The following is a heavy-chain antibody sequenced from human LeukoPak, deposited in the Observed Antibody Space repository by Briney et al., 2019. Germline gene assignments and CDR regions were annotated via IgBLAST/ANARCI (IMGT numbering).Heavy chain of an antibody. CDR3: ARSYSSSWYYFDY. D-gene: IGHD6-13*01. V-gene: IGHV3-33*01. Sequence: GGSLRLSCAASGFTFSSYGMHWVRQAPGKGLEWVAVIWYDGSNKYYADSVKGRFTISRDNSKNTLYLQMNSLRAEDTAVYYCARSYSSSWYYFDYWGQGTLVTVSP. CDR2: IWYDGSNK. CDR1: GFTFSSYG. J-gene: IGHJ4*02.